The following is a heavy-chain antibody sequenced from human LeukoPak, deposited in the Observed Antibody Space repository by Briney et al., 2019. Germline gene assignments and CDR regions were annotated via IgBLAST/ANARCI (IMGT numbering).Heavy chain of an antibody. CDR2: INHSGST. V-gene: IGHV4-34*01. Sequence: SETLSLTCAVYGGSFSGYYWSWIRQPPGKGLEWIGEINHSGSTNYNPSLKSRVSISVDTSKNQFSLKLSSVTAADTAVYYCARGGRTARPKFDCWGQGTLVTVSS. J-gene: IGHJ4*02. D-gene: IGHD2-21*02. CDR3: ARGGRTARPKFDC. CDR1: GGSFSGYY.